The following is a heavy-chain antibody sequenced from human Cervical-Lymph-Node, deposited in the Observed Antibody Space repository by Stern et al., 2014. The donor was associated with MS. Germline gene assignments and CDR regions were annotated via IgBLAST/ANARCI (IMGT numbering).Heavy chain of an antibody. CDR1: GFTFSGYW. Sequence: EVQLVESGGGFVQPGGSLRLSCAASGFTFSGYWMHWVRQAPGKGLVWVSRINSDGSGASYADSVKGRFTISRDNAKNTLYLQMNSLRAEDTAVYYCAREYYSNYVDYFDYWGQGTLVTVSS. V-gene: IGHV3-74*01. CDR2: INSDGSGA. J-gene: IGHJ4*02. D-gene: IGHD4-11*01. CDR3: AREYYSNYVDYFDY.